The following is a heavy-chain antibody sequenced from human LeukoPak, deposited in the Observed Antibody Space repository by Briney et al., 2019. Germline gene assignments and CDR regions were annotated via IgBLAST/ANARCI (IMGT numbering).Heavy chain of an antibody. D-gene: IGHD5-18*01. CDR3: ARGEYSYGSWWFDY. V-gene: IGHV1-18*01. Sequence: ASVKVSCKASGYTFTSFGISWVRQAPGQGLEWMGWISAYNGNTNYAQKLQGRVTMTTDTSTSTAYMELRSLRSDDTAVYYCARGEYSYGSWWFDYWGQGTLVTVSS. CDR1: GYTFTSFG. J-gene: IGHJ4*02. CDR2: ISAYNGNT.